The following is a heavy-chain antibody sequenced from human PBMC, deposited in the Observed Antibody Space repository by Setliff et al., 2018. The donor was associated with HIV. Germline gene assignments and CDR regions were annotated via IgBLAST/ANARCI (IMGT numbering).Heavy chain of an antibody. CDR3: ATRAYDSRGYLRSRVSGAAFDI. V-gene: IGHV1-24*01. CDR2: PDRDEGEP. D-gene: IGHD3-22*01. J-gene: IGHJ3*02. Sequence: ASVKVSCKISGYTLTGLAIHWVRQAPGEGLKWMGGPDRDEGEPIYTQRLQGRVTMTGDTSTDTAYLELSSLRSEDTAMYYCATRAYDSRGYLRSRVSGAAFDIWGQGTMVTVSS. CDR1: GYTLTGLA.